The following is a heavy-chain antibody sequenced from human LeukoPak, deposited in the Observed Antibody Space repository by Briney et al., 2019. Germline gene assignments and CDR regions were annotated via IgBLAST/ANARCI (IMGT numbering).Heavy chain of an antibody. J-gene: IGHJ2*01. CDR2: INHSGST. CDR3: ARGSPRLRFLEWLPFSHWYFDL. V-gene: IGHV4-34*01. D-gene: IGHD3-3*01. Sequence: SETLSLTCAVYGGSFSGYCWSWIRQPPGKGLEWIGEINHSGSTNYNPSLKSRVTISVDTSKNQFSLKLSSVTAADTAVYYCARGSPRLRFLEWLPFSHWYFDLWGRGTLVTVSS. CDR1: GGSFSGYC.